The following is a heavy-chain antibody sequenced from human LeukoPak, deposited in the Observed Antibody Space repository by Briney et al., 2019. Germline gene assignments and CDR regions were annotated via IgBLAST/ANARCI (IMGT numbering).Heavy chain of an antibody. J-gene: IGHJ4*02. CDR1: GGSISSYY. Sequence: PSETLSLTCTVSGGSISSYYWSWIRQSPGKGLEWIGYIYYSGSTNYNPSLKSRVTISVDTSKNQFSLKLSSVTAADTAVYYCARGYYYDSSGYYWPLDYWGQGTLVTVSS. D-gene: IGHD3-22*01. V-gene: IGHV4-59*01. CDR3: ARGYYYDSSGYYWPLDY. CDR2: IYYSGST.